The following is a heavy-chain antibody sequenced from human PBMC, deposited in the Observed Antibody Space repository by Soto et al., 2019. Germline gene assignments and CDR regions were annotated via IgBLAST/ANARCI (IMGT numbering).Heavy chain of an antibody. D-gene: IGHD4-17*01. V-gene: IGHV3-21*01. CDR3: AILSYGDYDDAFDI. J-gene: IGHJ3*02. Sequence: EVQLVESGGGLVKPGGSLRLSCAASGCTFSSYSMNWVRQAPGKGLEWVSSITSSSSYIYYADSVKGRFTISRDNAKKSLYLQMNSLRAEDTAVYYCAILSYGDYDDAFDIWGQGTMVTVSS. CDR2: ITSSSSYI. CDR1: GCTFSSYS.